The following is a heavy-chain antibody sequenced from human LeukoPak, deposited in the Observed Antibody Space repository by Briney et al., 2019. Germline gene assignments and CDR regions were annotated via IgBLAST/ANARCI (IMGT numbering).Heavy chain of an antibody. J-gene: IGHJ3*02. CDR3: ASLTTADAFDI. D-gene: IGHD3-22*01. CDR2: IYYSGST. Sequence: SETLSLTCTVSGGSISPYYWSWIRQPPGKGLEWIGYIYYSGSTNYNPSLKSRVTISVDTSKNQFSLKVSSVTAADTAVYYCASLTTADAFDIWGQGTMVTVSS. CDR1: GGSISPYY. V-gene: IGHV4-59*01.